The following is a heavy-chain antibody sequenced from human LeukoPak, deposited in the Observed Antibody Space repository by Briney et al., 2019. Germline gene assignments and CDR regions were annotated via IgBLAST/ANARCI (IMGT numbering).Heavy chain of an antibody. CDR3: AGNYGPYYFDY. D-gene: IGHD3-10*01. CDR2: ISYDGSNK. CDR1: GFTFSSYA. J-gene: IGHJ4*02. Sequence: GGSLRLSCADSGFTFSSYAMHWIRQAPGKGLDWVAVISYDGSNKYYADSVKGRFTISRDNSKNTLYLQMNSLRAEDTAVYYCAGNYGPYYFDYWGQGTLVTVSS. V-gene: IGHV3-30-3*01.